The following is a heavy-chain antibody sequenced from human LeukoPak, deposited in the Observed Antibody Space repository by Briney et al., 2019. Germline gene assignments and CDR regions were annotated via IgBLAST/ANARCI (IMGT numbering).Heavy chain of an antibody. CDR1: GGSFSGYY. J-gene: IGHJ4*02. Sequence: SETLSLTCAVYGGSFSGYYWSWIRQPPGKGLEWIGEINHSGSTNYSPSLKSRVTISVDTSKNQFSLKLSSVTAADTAVYYCARGHWAVAGTGLDYWGQGTLVTVSS. V-gene: IGHV4-34*01. CDR3: ARGHWAVAGTGLDY. D-gene: IGHD6-19*01. CDR2: INHSGST.